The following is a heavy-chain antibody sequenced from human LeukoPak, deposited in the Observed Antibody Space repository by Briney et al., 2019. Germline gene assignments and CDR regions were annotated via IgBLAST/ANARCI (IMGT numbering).Heavy chain of an antibody. J-gene: IGHJ6*02. D-gene: IGHD4-11*01. Sequence: GGSLRLSCAASGFTFSSNYMSWVRQAPGKGLEWVSVIYRGGSTYYADSVKGRFTISRDSSKNTLNLQMNSLRAEDTAVYYCARAFSNYYYYYYGMDVWGQGTTVTVSS. V-gene: IGHV3-53*01. CDR3: ARAFSNYYYYYYGMDV. CDR2: IYRGGST. CDR1: GFTFSSNY.